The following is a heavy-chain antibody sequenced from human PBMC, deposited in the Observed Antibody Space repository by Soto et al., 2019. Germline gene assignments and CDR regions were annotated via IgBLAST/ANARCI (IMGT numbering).Heavy chain of an antibody. CDR1: GGTFSSYA. CDR2: IIPIVTTP. V-gene: IGHV1-69*06. CDR3: ATVGYNFWSRYHYYGMDV. D-gene: IGHD3-3*01. Sequence: QVRLVQSGAEVKKPGSSVKVSCEASGGTFSSYAVTWVRQAPGQGLEWMGGIIPIVTTPNYAQKFHGRLTISADKATSTSYMELSSLRSEDTGVYYCATVGYNFWSRYHYYGMDVWGQGTTVIVSS. J-gene: IGHJ6*02.